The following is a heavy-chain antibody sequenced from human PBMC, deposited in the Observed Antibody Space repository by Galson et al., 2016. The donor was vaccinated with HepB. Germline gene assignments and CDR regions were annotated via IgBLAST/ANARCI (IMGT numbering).Heavy chain of an antibody. CDR3: ARVTRIAATGTGFDY. CDR1: GGSISSYY. CDR2: VYYSGST. Sequence: SETLSLTCIVSGGSISSYYWSWIRQPPGKGLEWIGYVYYSGSTDYNPSLKSRVSISVDTSKNQFSLKLSSVTAADTAMYYCARVTRIAATGTGFDYWGQGTLVTVSS. V-gene: IGHV4-59*01. D-gene: IGHD6-13*01. J-gene: IGHJ4*02.